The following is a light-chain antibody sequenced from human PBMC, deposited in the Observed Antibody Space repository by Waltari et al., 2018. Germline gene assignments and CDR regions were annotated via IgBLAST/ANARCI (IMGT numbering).Light chain of an antibody. Sequence: SSELTQDPVVSVAMGQTVRITCQGHSLRRYYASWYQQRPGQAPLLVMFDKNKRPSGVPDRFSGSSSDNSASLTITGAQAEDEASYYCHSRDATGVGGSFGGGTKLTVL. V-gene: IGLV3-19*01. CDR1: SLRRYY. J-gene: IGLJ2*01. CDR2: DKN. CDR3: HSRDATGVGGS.